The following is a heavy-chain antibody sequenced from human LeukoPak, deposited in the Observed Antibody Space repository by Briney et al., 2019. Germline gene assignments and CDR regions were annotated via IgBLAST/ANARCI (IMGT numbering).Heavy chain of an antibody. CDR1: GFTFSSYS. J-gene: IGHJ4*02. Sequence: PGRSLRLSCAASGFTFSSYSMNWVRQAPGKGLEWVSSISSSSSYIYYADSVKGRFTISRDNAKNSLYLQMNSLRAEDTAVYYCARGDPIVGATGAFDYWGQGTLVTVSS. CDR2: ISSSSSYI. V-gene: IGHV3-21*01. CDR3: ARGDPIVGATGAFDY. D-gene: IGHD1-26*01.